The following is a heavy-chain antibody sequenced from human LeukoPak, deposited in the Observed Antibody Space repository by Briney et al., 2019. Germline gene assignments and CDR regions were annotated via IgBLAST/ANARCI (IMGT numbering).Heavy chain of an antibody. CDR2: IYYSGST. V-gene: IGHV4-39*01. CDR1: GGSISSSSYY. J-gene: IGHJ4*02. D-gene: IGHD3-3*01. CDR3: ARWRSHFDY. Sequence: PSDTLSLTCTVSGGSISSSSYYWGWIRQPPGKGLEWIGSIYYSGSTYYNPSLKSRVTISVDTSKNQFSLKLSSVTAADTAVYYCARWRSHFDYWGQGTLVTVSS.